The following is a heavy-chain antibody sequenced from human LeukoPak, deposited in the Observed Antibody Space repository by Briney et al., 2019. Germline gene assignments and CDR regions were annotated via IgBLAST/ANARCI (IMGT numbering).Heavy chain of an antibody. D-gene: IGHD3-22*01. CDR1: GFTFSSYA. CDR2: ISGSGGST. Sequence: PGGSLRLSCAASGFTFSSYAMSWVRQAPGKGLEWVSAISGSGGSTYYADSVKGWFTISRDNSKNTLYLQMNSLRAEDTAVYYCAKDRQRTSYYYDSSGYSRDAFDIWGQGTMVTVSS. CDR3: AKDRQRTSYYYDSSGYSRDAFDI. V-gene: IGHV3-23*01. J-gene: IGHJ3*02.